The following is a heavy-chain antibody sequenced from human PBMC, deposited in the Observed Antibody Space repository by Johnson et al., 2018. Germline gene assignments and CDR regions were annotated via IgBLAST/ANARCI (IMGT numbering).Heavy chain of an antibody. D-gene: IGHD2-15*01. Sequence: EVQLLESGGGLVQPGGSLRLSCTASGFTFSRNAMSWVRQAPGKGLEWVSAISGSGGSRYYADSGRGRFTISRDHSKNTLDLQMNNLRAEDTALYYCARAEDLVVLRFATPAPPYYYYNMDVLGQGTTVTVSS. CDR3: ARAEDLVVLRFATPAPPYYYYNMDV. J-gene: IGHJ6*02. CDR2: ISGSGGSR. CDR1: GFTFSRNA. V-gene: IGHV3-23*01.